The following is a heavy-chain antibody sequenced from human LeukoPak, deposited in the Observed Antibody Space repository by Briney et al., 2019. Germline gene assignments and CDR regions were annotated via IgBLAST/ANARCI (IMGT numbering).Heavy chain of an antibody. Sequence: GSLRLSCAASGFTFSDSYMSWIRQAPGKGLEWVSYISSGGGIRYYADFVKGRFTISRDNAKNSLHLQMNSLRAEDTAVYYCARDRAGGGPDQWGQGTLVTVSS. J-gene: IGHJ4*02. CDR1: GFTFSDSY. V-gene: IGHV3-11*01. CDR2: ISSGGGIR. D-gene: IGHD2-15*01. CDR3: ARDRAGGGPDQ.